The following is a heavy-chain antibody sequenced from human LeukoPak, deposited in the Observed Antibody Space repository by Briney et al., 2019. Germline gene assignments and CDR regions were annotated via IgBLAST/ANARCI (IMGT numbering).Heavy chain of an antibody. J-gene: IGHJ5*02. CDR2: IIPIFGTA. D-gene: IGHD6-19*01. CDR1: GGTFRSYA. CDR3: AREGYSSGRGFDP. V-gene: IGHV1-69*13. Sequence: ASVKVSCEASGGTFRSYAISWVRQAPGQGLEWMGGIIPIFGTANYAQKFQGRVTITADESTSTAYMELSSLRSEDTAVYYCAREGYSSGRGFDPWGQGTLVTVSS.